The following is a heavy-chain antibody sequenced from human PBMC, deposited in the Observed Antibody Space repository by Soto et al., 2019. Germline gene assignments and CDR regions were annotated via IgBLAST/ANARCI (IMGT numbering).Heavy chain of an antibody. J-gene: IGHJ5*02. CDR1: GGSISNPIYY. V-gene: IGHV4-39*01. CDR3: AGLTFRLAAASHGRSNWFRX. CDR2: MVYTVRT. D-gene: IGHD1-1*01. Sequence: LSLTCTVSGGSISNPIYYWCWVRQPPGKGLELIGDMVYTVRTYYSPSPNSRVNISVDTSKEQFSLNLTSATAADTAVYFCAGLTFRLAAASHGRSNWFRXWAPGTLFTVSX.